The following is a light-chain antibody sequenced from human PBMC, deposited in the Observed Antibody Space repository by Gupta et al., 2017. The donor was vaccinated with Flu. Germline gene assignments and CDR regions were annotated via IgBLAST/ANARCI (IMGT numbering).Light chain of an antibody. V-gene: IGKV2-28*01. J-gene: IGKJ2*01. Sequence: VTPGEPATISCSASQSRRHSDGYKYLDWYLQKPGQSPQLLIYLGSNRASGVPDRFSGSGSGTDFTLEISRVEAEDVGVYYCRQYLQTPKTFGQGTKLEIK. CDR3: RQYLQTPKT. CDR1: QSRRHSDGYKY. CDR2: LGS.